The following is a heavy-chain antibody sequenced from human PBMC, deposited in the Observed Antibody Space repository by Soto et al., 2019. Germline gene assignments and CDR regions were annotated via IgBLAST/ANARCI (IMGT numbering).Heavy chain of an antibody. CDR1: GFNFSNYG. CDR2: ILHDGSNE. Sequence: PGGSLRLSCAAPGFNFSNYGMHWVRQAPGKGLEWVALILHDGSNEYYADSVKGRFTISRDNSKNTLYLQMNSLRGDDTAVYHCAKNQGVELVPLATVDWFDPWGQRSVVTVSS. V-gene: IGHV3-30*18. D-gene: IGHD1-26*01. J-gene: IGHJ5*02. CDR3: AKNQGVELVPLATVDWFDP.